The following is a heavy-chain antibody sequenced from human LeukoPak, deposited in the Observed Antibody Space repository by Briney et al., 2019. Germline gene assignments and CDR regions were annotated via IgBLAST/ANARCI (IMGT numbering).Heavy chain of an antibody. D-gene: IGHD3-22*01. J-gene: IGHJ4*02. CDR1: GFTFSSYS. CDR3: AKDDDVSSGTPDY. Sequence: GRSLRLSCAASGFTFSSYSMNWVRQAPGKGLEWVSSISSSSSYIYYADSVKGRFTISRDNSKNTLYLQMNSLRAEDTAVYYCAKDDDVSSGTPDYWGQGTLVTVSS. CDR2: ISSSSSYI. V-gene: IGHV3-21*04.